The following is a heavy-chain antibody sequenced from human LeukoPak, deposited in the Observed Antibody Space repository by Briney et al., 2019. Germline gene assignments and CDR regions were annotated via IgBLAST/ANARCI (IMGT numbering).Heavy chain of an antibody. CDR2: INPNSGGT. J-gene: IGHJ6*02. D-gene: IGHD2-21*02. V-gene: IGHV1-2*02. CDR3: AREGVCGGDCLYYYYYYGMDV. CDR1: GYTFTGYY. Sequence: ASVKVSCKASGYTFTGYYMHWVRQAPGQGLEWMGWINPNSGGTNYAQKFQGRVTMTTDTSMSTAYMELRSLRSDDTAVYYCAREGVCGGDCLYYYYYYGMDVWGQGTTVTVSS.